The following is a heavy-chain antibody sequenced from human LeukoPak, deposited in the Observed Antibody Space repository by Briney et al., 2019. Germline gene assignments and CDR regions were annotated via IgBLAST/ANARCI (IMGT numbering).Heavy chain of an antibody. CDR1: GFTSSSYG. D-gene: IGHD3-22*01. J-gene: IGHJ4*02. Sequence: GGSLRLSCAASGFTSSSYGMHWVRQAPGKGLEWVAVIWYDGSNKYYADSVKGRFTISRDNSKNTLYLQMNSLRAEDTAVYYCARVRETGVITPMLFDYWGQGTLVTVSS. CDR3: ARVRETGVITPMLFDY. CDR2: IWYDGSNK. V-gene: IGHV3-33*01.